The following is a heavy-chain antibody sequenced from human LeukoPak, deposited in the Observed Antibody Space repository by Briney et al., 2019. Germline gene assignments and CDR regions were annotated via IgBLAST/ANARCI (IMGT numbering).Heavy chain of an antibody. V-gene: IGHV4-34*01. J-gene: IGHJ5*02. Sequence: AETLTLSCAAYGVSFSGYYWSWIRQAPGKGLEWISEINDSENTNYNASLKRRVTISVDTPKDQSSLKLSFVTAADRAVYSCARGLDGDCSSTSCYNWFDPWGQGTLVTVSS. CDR2: INDSENT. D-gene: IGHD2-2*03. CDR3: ARGLDGDCSSTSCYNWFDP. CDR1: GVSFSGYY.